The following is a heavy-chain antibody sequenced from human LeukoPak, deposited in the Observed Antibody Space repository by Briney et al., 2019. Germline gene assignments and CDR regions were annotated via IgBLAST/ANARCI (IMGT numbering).Heavy chain of an antibody. CDR1: GFTFSSYG. D-gene: IGHD5-24*01. J-gene: IGHJ4*02. Sequence: GGSLRLSCAASGFTFSSYGMHWVRQAPGKRLEWVAFIRYDGSNKYYADSVKGRFTISRDNSKNTLYLQMNSLRAEDTAVYYCAKDLEMATTRGNYFDYWGQGTLVTVSS. CDR2: IRYDGSNK. V-gene: IGHV3-30*02. CDR3: AKDLEMATTRGNYFDY.